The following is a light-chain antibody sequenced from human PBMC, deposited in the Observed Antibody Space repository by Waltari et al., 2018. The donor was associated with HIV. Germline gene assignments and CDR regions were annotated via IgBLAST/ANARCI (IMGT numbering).Light chain of an antibody. J-gene: IGLJ1*01. CDR1: SSNTGTNY. V-gene: IGLV1-47*01. CDR3: AAWNDRLSGYV. Sequence: SVLPPPPSASGTPGPGVTISCSGRSSNTGTNYVYWYQPPPGTAPKLLIYTNNQRPSGVPDRFSGSKSGTSASLAISGLRSEDEADYYCAAWNDRLSGYVFGTGTKVTV. CDR2: TNN.